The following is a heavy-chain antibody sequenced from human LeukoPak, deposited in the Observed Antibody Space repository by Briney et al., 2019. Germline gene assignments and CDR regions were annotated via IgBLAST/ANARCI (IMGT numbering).Heavy chain of an antibody. CDR1: GFTFSTFA. Sequence: GGSLRLSCAASGFTFSTFAMSWVRQAPGKGLEWVSDTRSRGDNTYYADSVKGRFTISRDNSKNTLFLQMNSLRAEDTAVYYCARYYDKGGYYGRHGYWGQGTLVTVSS. D-gene: IGHD3-22*01. V-gene: IGHV3-23*01. CDR3: ARYYDKGGYYGRHGY. J-gene: IGHJ4*02. CDR2: TRSRGDNT.